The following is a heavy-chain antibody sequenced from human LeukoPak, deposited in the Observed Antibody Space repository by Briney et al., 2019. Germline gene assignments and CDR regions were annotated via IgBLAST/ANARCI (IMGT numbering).Heavy chain of an antibody. Sequence: GGTLRLSCAASGFTFSSYGMSWVRQAPGKGLEWVSSISSSSSYIYYADSVKGRFTISRDNSKNTVSLQMSSLRAEDTALYYCAKGSGNGYGSGPFDYWGQGTLVTVSS. CDR3: AKGSGNGYGSGPFDY. CDR1: GFTFSSYG. D-gene: IGHD3-10*01. CDR2: ISSSSSYI. J-gene: IGHJ4*02. V-gene: IGHV3-23*01.